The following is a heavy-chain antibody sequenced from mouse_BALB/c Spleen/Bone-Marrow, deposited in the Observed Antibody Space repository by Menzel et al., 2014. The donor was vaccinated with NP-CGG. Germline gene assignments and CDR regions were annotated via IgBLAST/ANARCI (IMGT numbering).Heavy chain of an antibody. CDR1: GYAFSSYW. CDR2: IYPGDGDT. J-gene: IGHJ3*01. CDR3: AKVTTGFAY. D-gene: IGHD2-2*01. V-gene: IGHV1-80*01. Sequence: QVQVQQSGAELVRPGSSVKISCKASGYAFSSYWVTWVKQRPGQGLEWIGQIYPGDGDTNYNGKFKDKVTLTADKSSSAAYMQLSSLTSEDSAVYFCAKVTTGFAYWGQGTLVTVSA.